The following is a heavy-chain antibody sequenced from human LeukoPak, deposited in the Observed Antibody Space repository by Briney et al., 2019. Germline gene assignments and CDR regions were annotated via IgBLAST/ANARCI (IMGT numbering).Heavy chain of an antibody. D-gene: IGHD2/OR15-2a*01. J-gene: IGHJ4*02. V-gene: IGHV1-2*02. CDR3: VREGEGPLSKDFDY. Sequence: SSDKVSYKSSGFTLTDHLIHGVRPSPGRERARMEYIDPHSTFTSSPQEFQGRVTMTRDASMSTAYIELTRLTSDDTAVYYCVREGEGPLSKDFDYWGQGTLVTVSS. CDR1: GFTLTDHL. CDR2: IDPHSTFT.